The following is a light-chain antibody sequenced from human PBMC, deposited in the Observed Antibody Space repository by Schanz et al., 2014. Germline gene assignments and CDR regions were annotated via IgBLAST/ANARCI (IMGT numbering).Light chain of an antibody. Sequence: QSALTQPPSASGSPGQSVTISCTGTSSDVGGYNYVSWYQQYPGKAPKLMIYEVNKRPSGVPDRFSGSKSGNTASLTISGLQAEDEAEFSWVFGGGTKLTVL. CDR3: V. J-gene: IGLJ3*02. V-gene: IGLV2-8*01. CDR1: SSDVGGYNY. CDR2: EVN.